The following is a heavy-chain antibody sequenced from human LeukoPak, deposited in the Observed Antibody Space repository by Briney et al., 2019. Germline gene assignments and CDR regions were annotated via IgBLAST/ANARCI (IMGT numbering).Heavy chain of an antibody. CDR1: GGSISNRDYF. D-gene: IGHD1-7*01. CDR3: ARMRTGSTEFFDN. Sequence: PSETLSLTCTVAGGSISNRDYFWGWIRQPPGKGLEWIGCMSYSGSSYYDPSLKSRVAISLDTSRNLFSLNLKSVTAADTAVYYCARMRTGSTEFFDNWGRGTLVTVSS. V-gene: IGHV4-39*02. CDR2: MSYSGSS. J-gene: IGHJ4*02.